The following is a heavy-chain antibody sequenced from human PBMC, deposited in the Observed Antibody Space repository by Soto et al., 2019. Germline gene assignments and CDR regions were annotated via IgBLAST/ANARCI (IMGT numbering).Heavy chain of an antibody. CDR1: GFNFNNYG. Sequence: EVQLLESGGGLVQPGGSLRLSCEASGFNFNNYGMNWVRQAPGKGLEWVSAISGSGASTYYADSVKGRSSISRDNFKKTLYLQMDXXXXXXXXXXXXVXGXRXXXLXXXWPPDDGVDVWGQGTMVTVSS. J-gene: IGHJ3*01. CDR3: VXGXRXXXLXXXWPPDDGVDV. CDR2: ISGSGAST. V-gene: IGHV3-23*01.